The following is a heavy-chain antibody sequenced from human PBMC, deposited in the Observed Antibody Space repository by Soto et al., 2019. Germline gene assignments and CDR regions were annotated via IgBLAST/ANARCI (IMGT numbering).Heavy chain of an antibody. J-gene: IGHJ4*02. CDR3: ARGIAARPPLDY. D-gene: IGHD6-6*01. CDR2: IIPIFGTA. CDR1: GGTFSSYA. V-gene: IGHV1-69*13. Sequence: SVKVSCKASGGTFSSYAISWVRQAPGQGLEWMGGIIPIFGTANYAQKFQGRVTITADESTSTAYMELSSLRSEDTAVYYCARGIAARPPLDYWGQGTLVTVSS.